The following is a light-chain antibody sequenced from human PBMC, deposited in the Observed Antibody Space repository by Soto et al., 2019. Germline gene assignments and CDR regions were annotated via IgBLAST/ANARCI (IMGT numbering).Light chain of an antibody. Sequence: QSVLTQPASVSGSPGQSITISCTGTSSDVGSYNPVSRYQQHPGKAPKLMIYEGSKRPSGVSNRFSGSKSGNTASLTISGLQAEDEADYYCCSYAGNSLYVFGTGTKVTVL. V-gene: IGLV2-23*01. CDR2: EGS. J-gene: IGLJ1*01. CDR1: SSDVGSYNP. CDR3: CSYAGNSLYV.